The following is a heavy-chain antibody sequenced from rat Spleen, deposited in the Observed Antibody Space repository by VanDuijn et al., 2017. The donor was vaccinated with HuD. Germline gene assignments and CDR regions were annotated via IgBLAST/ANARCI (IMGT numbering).Heavy chain of an antibody. CDR3: ARHDYPGMSYFDY. CDR2: VNYDGIST. V-gene: IGHV5-29*01. D-gene: IGHD1-4*01. CDR1: GFIFSDYF. Sequence: EAQLVESDGGLVQPGRSLKLSCAASGFIFSDYFMAWVRQAPTKGLEWVPTVNYDGISTSYRDSVKGRFTISRDNAKSTLYLQMDSLRSEDTATYYCARHDYPGMSYFDYWGQGVMVTVSS. J-gene: IGHJ2*01.